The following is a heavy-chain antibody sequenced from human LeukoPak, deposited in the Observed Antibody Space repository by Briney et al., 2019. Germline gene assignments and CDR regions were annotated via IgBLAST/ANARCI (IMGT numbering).Heavy chain of an antibody. V-gene: IGHV4-59*08. D-gene: IGHD6-6*01. CDR1: GGSISSYY. CDR3: ARRPAARGHWFDP. CDR2: IYYSGST. J-gene: IGHJ5*02. Sequence: SETLSLTCTVSGGSISSYYWSWIRQPPGKGLEWIGYIYYSGSTNYNPSLKSRVTISVDTSKNQFSLKLSSVTAADTAVYYCARRPAARGHWFDPWGQGTLVTVSS.